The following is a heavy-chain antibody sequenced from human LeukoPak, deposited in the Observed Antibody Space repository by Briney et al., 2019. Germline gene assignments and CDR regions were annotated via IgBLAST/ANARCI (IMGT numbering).Heavy chain of an antibody. J-gene: IGHJ4*02. D-gene: IGHD6-19*01. CDR3: ARGREVAGTVGY. V-gene: IGHV1-2*02. CDR2: INTISGGT. CDR1: GYTFTGYY. Sequence: ASVKVSCKASGYTFTGYYMHWVRQAPGQGLEWIGWINTISGGTNYAQKFQGRATMTRDTSISKAYMELSRLTSDDTAVYYCARGREVAGTVGYWGQGTLVAVSS.